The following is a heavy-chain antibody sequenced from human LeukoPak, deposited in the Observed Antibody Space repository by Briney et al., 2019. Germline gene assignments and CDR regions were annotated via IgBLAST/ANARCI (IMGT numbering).Heavy chain of an antibody. Sequence: GGSLRLSCAASGFTFRSHWMHCVRQAPGKGLIWVSRIDGDESATYYGDSVKGRFTISRDNAKNTLYLQMNSLRVEDTAVYYCAREYEGYCSGGSCFRGTYNWFHPWGQGTLVTVSS. D-gene: IGHD2-15*01. CDR1: GFTFRSHW. CDR2: IDGDESAT. V-gene: IGHV3-74*01. CDR3: AREYEGYCSGGSCFRGTYNWFHP. J-gene: IGHJ5*02.